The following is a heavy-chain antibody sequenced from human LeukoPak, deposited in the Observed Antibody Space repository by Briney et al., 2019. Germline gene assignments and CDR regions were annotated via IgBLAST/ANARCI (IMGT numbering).Heavy chain of an antibody. D-gene: IGHD3-10*01. J-gene: IGHJ4*02. Sequence: PSETLSLTCAVYGGSFSGYYWSWIRHPPGKGLEWIGEINHSGSTNYNPTLKSRVTRPVDTPKNQLSLKLSCVTAADTAVYYCARVKGDYYDSGSYNLDYWGQGTLVTVSS. CDR2: INHSGST. CDR3: ARVKGDYYDSGSYNLDY. CDR1: GGSFSGYY. V-gene: IGHV4-34*01.